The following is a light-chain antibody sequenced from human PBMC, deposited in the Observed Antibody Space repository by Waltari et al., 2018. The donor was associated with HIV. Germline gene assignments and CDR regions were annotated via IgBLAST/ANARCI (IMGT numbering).Light chain of an antibody. V-gene: IGLV2-23*01. CDR1: SSDVGSCKF. J-gene: IGLJ3*02. Sequence: QSALTQPASVSGSPGQSISISCTGTSSDVGSCKFVSWYQQHPGKAPKLLIYEGTKRPSGGSNRFSASKSGNTASLTIAGLQAEDEADYYCCSCATPNTRVFGGGTKLTVL. CDR2: EGT. CDR3: CSCATPNTRV.